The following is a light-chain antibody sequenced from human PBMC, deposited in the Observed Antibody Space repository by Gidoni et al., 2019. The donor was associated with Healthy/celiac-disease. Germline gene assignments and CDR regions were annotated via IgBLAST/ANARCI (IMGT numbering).Light chain of an antibody. Sequence: DIQMTQSPSSLSASVGDRVNITCRASQSISSYLNWYQQKPGKAPKLLIYAASSLQSVVPSRFSGSGSGTDFTLTISSLQPEDFATYYCQQSYSTPRTFGQGTKVEIK. V-gene: IGKV1-39*01. J-gene: IGKJ1*01. CDR3: QQSYSTPRT. CDR1: QSISSY. CDR2: AAS.